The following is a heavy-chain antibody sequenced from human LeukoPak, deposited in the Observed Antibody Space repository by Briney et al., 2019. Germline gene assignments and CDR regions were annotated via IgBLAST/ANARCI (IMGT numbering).Heavy chain of an antibody. CDR2: IKEDGSVK. D-gene: IGHD3-10*01. Sequence: PGGSLRLSCVASGFTFTKHWMSWVRQAPGKGLEWVANIKEDGSVKNYMDSVKGRFTISRDNAKNSVSLQMNSLRAEDTAVYYCGGGGFGEAYYYYYYMDVWGKGTTVTVSS. J-gene: IGHJ6*03. CDR3: GGGGFGEAYYYYYYMDV. V-gene: IGHV3-7*04. CDR1: GFTFTKHW.